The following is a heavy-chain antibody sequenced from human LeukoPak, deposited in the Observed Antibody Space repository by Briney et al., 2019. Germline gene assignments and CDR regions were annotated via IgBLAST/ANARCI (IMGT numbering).Heavy chain of an antibody. CDR3: ARDSCSSTSCYYGMDV. CDR1: GGSFSGYY. J-gene: IGHJ6*02. Sequence: PSETLSLTCAVYGGSFSGYYWSWIRQPPGKGLEWIGEINHSGSTNYNPSLKSRVTISVDTSKNQFSLKLSSVTAADTAVYYCARDSCSSTSCYYGMDVWGQGTTVTVSS. D-gene: IGHD2-2*01. CDR2: INHSGST. V-gene: IGHV4-34*01.